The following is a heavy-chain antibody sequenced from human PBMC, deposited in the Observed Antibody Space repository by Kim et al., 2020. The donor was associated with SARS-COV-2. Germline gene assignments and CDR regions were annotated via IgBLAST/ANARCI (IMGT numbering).Heavy chain of an antibody. J-gene: IGHJ4*02. Sequence: GGSLRLSCAASGFTISRYAMNWVRQAPGKGLEWVAAITNNNGKTYYQYSVMSRFTISRDEPTNTLYRQMSSLRVEDTAVYYCAKDHPSSCWPTFGDWGQGTLVPVSS. V-gene: IGHV3-23*01. CDR1: GFTISRYA. D-gene: IGHD6-19*01. CDR2: ITNNNGKT. CDR3: AKDHPSSCWPTFGD.